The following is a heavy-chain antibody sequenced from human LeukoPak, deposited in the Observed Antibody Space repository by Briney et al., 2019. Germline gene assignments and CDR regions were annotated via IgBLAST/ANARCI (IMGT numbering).Heavy chain of an antibody. D-gene: IGHD2-15*01. J-gene: IGHJ3*02. CDR3: ARGRYCSADICSGGDAFDI. V-gene: IGHV4-4*07. CDR2: IYDRGST. CDR1: GGSINNYY. Sequence: PAEPLSLTCTVSGGSINNYYRRWIRQPAGKGLEWMGLIYDRGSTNYNASLKSRVTMSVDTSKTQFSLKLSSVTAADTAVYYCARGRYCSADICSGGDAFDIWGQGTMVSVSS.